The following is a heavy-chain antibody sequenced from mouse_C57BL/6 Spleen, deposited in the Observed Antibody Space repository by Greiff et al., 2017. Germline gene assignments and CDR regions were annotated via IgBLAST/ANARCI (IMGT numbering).Heavy chain of an antibody. CDR2: IYPGDGDT. CDR3: ARSDYDYDRGYAMDY. J-gene: IGHJ4*01. V-gene: IGHV1-80*01. CDR1: GYAFSSYW. D-gene: IGHD2-4*01. Sequence: QVHVKQSGAELVKPGASVKISCKASGYAFSSYWMNWVKQRPGKGLEWIGQIYPGDGDTNYNGKFKGKATLTADKSSSTAYMQLSSLTSEDSAVYFCARSDYDYDRGYAMDYWGQGTSVTVSS.